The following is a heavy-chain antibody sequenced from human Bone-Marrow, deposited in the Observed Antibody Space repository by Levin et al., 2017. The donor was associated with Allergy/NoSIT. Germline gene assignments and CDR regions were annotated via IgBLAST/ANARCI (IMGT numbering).Heavy chain of an antibody. CDR3: ARDEGIATGGFDN. CDR2: IYHTGNT. Sequence: SETLSLTCTVSGDSIHDYYWSWIRQSPGKGLEWIGYIYHTGNTNANPSLKSRVTISMDTSKNQFSLKLSSVTAADPAVYYCARDEGIATGGFDNWGQGTLVTVSS. CDR1: GDSIHDYY. V-gene: IGHV4-59*01. D-gene: IGHD6-13*01. J-gene: IGHJ4*02.